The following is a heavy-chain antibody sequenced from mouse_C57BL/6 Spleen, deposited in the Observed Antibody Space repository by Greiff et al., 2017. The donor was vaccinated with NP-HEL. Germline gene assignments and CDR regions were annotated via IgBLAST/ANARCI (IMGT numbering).Heavy chain of an antibody. Sequence: VQLQQPGAELVKPGASVKLSCKASGYTFTSYWMHWVKQRPGRGLEWIGRIDPNSGGTKYNEKFKSKATLTVDKPSSTAYMQLSSLTSEDSAVYYCAREGGSPYYDYDGYAMDYWGQGTSVTVSS. CDR3: AREGGSPYYDYDGYAMDY. D-gene: IGHD2-4*01. V-gene: IGHV1-72*01. J-gene: IGHJ4*01. CDR2: IDPNSGGT. CDR1: GYTFTSYW.